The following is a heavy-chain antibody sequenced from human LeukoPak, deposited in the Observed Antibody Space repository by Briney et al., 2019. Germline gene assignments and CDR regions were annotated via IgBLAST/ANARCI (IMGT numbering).Heavy chain of an antibody. CDR2: IHNSGDT. J-gene: IGHJ4*02. CDR3: AGSLGRGATAFDY. CDR1: GGSISSYY. Sequence: PSETLSLTCTVSGGSISSYYWSWIRQSPGKGLQWIGSIHNSGDTHYNPSLKSRVTISIDTSKNQFSLKLSSVTAADTAVYYCAGSLGRGATAFDYWGQGTLVTVSS. V-gene: IGHV4-59*08. D-gene: IGHD1-26*01.